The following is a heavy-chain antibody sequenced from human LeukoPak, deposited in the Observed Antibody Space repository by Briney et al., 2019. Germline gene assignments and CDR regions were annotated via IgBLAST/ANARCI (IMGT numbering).Heavy chain of an antibody. J-gene: IGHJ4*02. D-gene: IGHD4-17*01. Sequence: PGGSLRLSCAASGFTFSSYSMNWVRQAPGKGLEWLSYISGSSSTIYYADSVKGRFTISRDNAKNSLYLQMNSLRAEDTAVYYCARAGDYGDYSDYWGQGTLVTVSS. V-gene: IGHV3-48*04. CDR1: GFTFSSYS. CDR2: ISGSSSTI. CDR3: ARAGDYGDYSDY.